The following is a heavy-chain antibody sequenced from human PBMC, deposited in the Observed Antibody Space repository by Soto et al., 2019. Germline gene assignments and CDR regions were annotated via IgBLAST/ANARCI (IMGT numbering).Heavy chain of an antibody. D-gene: IGHD2-2*01. CDR3: ARGEEVYCSSTSCSVYYYYYMDV. J-gene: IGHJ6*03. Sequence: EVQLVESGGGLVQPGGSLRLSCAASGFTFSSYSMNWVRQAPGKGLEWVSYISSSSSTIYYADSVKGRFTISRDNAKNSLYLQMNSLRAEDTAVYYCARGEEVYCSSTSCSVYYYYYMDVWGKGTTVTVSS. CDR2: ISSSSSTI. V-gene: IGHV3-48*01. CDR1: GFTFSSYS.